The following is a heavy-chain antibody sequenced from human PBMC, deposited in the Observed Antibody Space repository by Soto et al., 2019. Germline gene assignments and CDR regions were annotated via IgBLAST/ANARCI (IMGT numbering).Heavy chain of an antibody. CDR1: GYTFSNYG. J-gene: IGHJ4*02. V-gene: IGHV1-18*01. CDR3: ARDRSSSSL. CDR2: ISAYNGKT. Sequence: QAQLVQSGAEVKKPGASVKVSCKASGYTFSNYGISWVRQAPGQGLEWMGWISAYNGKTDYAQKCHDRVIMTTDTPSSTAYMELRSLGAEDTAVYYCARDRSSSSLWGQVTLVAVAS. D-gene: IGHD6-6*01.